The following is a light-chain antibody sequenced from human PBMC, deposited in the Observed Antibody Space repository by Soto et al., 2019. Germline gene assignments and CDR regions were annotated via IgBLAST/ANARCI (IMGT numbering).Light chain of an antibody. V-gene: IGKV3-15*01. CDR1: QSAISN. Sequence: IVMTQSPATLSVSPWERVTLSCRASQSAISNLAWYQQKPGQTPRLLIYDASTRATDIPARFSGSGSGTDFTLTISSLLSEDFAVYYCHQYNNWPLTFGPGTRLEIK. CDR2: DAS. J-gene: IGKJ5*01. CDR3: HQYNNWPLT.